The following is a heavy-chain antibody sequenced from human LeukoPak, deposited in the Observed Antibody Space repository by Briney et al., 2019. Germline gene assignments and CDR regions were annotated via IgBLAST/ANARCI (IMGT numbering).Heavy chain of an antibody. Sequence: GASVKVSCKASGYTFTVYYIHWVRQAPGQGLEWMGWINPNSGGTNYAQKFRGRVTMTTDTSISTAYMELSRLRSDDTAVYYCARDLIAAAGNDYWGQGTLVTVSS. V-gene: IGHV1-2*02. J-gene: IGHJ4*02. CDR1: GYTFTVYY. D-gene: IGHD6-13*01. CDR2: INPNSGGT. CDR3: ARDLIAAAGNDY.